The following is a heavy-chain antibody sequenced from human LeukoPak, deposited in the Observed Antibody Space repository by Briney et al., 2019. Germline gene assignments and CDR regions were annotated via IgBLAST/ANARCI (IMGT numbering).Heavy chain of an antibody. CDR3: ARELHVERDDY. CDR1: GGTYSSYA. Sequence: ASVKVSCKASGGTYSSYAISWVRQAPGQGLEWMGWISANDGKTHYSEKHQGRVTMSTDTVTSTAYMELRSLRSDDTAVYYCARELHVERDDYWGQGTLVTVSS. V-gene: IGHV1-18*01. J-gene: IGHJ4*02. CDR2: ISANDGKT. D-gene: IGHD1-1*01.